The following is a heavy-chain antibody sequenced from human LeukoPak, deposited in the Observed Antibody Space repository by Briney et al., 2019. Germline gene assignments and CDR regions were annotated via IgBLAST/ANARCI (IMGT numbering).Heavy chain of an antibody. CDR1: GGSISSYY. D-gene: IGHD4-11*01. CDR2: IYYTGRT. J-gene: IGHJ4*02. Sequence: PSETFCLARTVSGGSISSYYWSWLRQPPGKGLEWIGHIYYTGRTTYNPSLGSRLTISADTSTSQLSLKLSSVTAADTAVYYCARHRPTGSNPLELWGPGTLVTVSS. CDR3: ARHRPTGSNPLEL. V-gene: IGHV4-59*08.